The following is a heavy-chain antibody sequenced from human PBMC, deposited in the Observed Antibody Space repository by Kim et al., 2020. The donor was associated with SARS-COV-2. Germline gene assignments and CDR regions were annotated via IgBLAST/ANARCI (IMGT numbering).Heavy chain of an antibody. V-gene: IGHV3-21*01. D-gene: IGHD3-10*01. CDR3: ARGYSGGVSDWFDP. J-gene: IGHJ5*02. CDR2: ISSSSSYI. Sequence: GGSLRLSCAASGFTFSSYSMNWVRQAPGKGLEWVSSISSSSSYIYYADSVKGRFTISRDNAKNSLYLQMNSLRAEDTAVYYCARGYSGGVSDWFDPWGQGTLVTVSS. CDR1: GFTFSSYS.